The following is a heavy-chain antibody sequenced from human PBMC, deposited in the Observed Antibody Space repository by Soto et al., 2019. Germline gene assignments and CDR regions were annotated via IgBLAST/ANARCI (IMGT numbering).Heavy chain of an antibody. CDR2: IYYTGNT. CDR1: GVSISSHDW. D-gene: IGHD3-22*01. CDR3: ERHSIWLLLSDY. V-gene: IGHV4-39*01. Sequence: SETLSLTCAVSGVSISSHDWWTWIRQPPGKGLEWIGSIYYTGNTYYNPSLKSRVTISVDTSKNQFSLKLGSVTAADTAVYFCERHSIWLLLSDYWGQGTLVTVSS. J-gene: IGHJ4*02.